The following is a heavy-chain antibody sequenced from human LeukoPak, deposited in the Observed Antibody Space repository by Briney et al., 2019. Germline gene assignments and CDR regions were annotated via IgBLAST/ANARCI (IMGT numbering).Heavy chain of an antibody. J-gene: IGHJ4*02. CDR1: GFTFDDYA. D-gene: IGHD3-16*02. CDR2: ISWNSGSI. Sequence: GGSLRLSCAASGFTFDDYAMHWVRQAPGKGLEWVSGISWNSGSIGYVDSVKGRFTISRDNTKNSLYLQMNSLRADDTAVYYCVRGVLSLNYWGQGTLVTVSS. CDR3: VRGVLSLNY. V-gene: IGHV3-9*01.